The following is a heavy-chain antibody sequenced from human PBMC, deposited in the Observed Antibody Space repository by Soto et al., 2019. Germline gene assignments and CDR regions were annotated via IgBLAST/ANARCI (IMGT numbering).Heavy chain of an antibody. V-gene: IGHV4-31*03. CDR2: IYYSGST. CDR1: GGSISSGGYY. Sequence: PSETLSLTCTVSGGSISSGGYYWTWIRQHPGKGLEWIGYIYYSGSTYYNPSLKSRVTISVDTSKNQLSLKLSSVTAADTAVYYCARVCGGDCHYGMDVWGQGTTVTVSS. J-gene: IGHJ6*02. CDR3: ARVCGGDCHYGMDV. D-gene: IGHD2-21*02.